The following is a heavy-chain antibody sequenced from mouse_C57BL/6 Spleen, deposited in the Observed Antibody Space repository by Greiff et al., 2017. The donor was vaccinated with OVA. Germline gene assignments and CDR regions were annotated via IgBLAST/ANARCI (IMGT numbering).Heavy chain of an antibody. J-gene: IGHJ2*01. CDR3: TIYGNYPWYFDY. CDR2: IDPETGGT. D-gene: IGHD2-1*01. CDR1: GYTFTDYE. V-gene: IGHV1-15*01. Sequence: QVQLQQSGAELVRPGASVTLSCKASGYTFTDYEMHWVKPTPVHGLEWIGAIDPETGGTAYNQKFKGKAILTADKSSSTAYMALRSLTSEDSAVYYCTIYGNYPWYFDYWGQGTTLTVSS.